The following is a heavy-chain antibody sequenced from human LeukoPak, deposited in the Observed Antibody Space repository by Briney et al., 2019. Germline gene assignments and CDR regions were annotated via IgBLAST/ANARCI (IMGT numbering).Heavy chain of an antibody. V-gene: IGHV4-61*02. Sequence: PSETLSLTCTVSGGSISSGSYYWSWIRQPAGKGLEWIGRIYTSGSTNYNPSLKSRVTISVDTSKNQFSLKLSSVTAADTAVYYCARDSGPYYDFWSGYYVIWGQGTLVTVSS. CDR2: IYTSGST. CDR3: ARDSGPYYDFWSGYYVI. CDR1: GGSISSGSYY. D-gene: IGHD3-3*01. J-gene: IGHJ4*02.